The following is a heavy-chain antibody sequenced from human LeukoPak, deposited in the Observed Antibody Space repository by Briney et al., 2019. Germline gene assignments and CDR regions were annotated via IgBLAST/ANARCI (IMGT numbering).Heavy chain of an antibody. D-gene: IGHD6-13*01. CDR3: ARFTAAAGHD. V-gene: IGHV1-2*02. J-gene: IGHJ4*02. CDR2: INPNSGGT. CDR1: GYTFTGYY. Sequence: ASVKVSFKASGYTFTGYYMHWVRQAPGQGLEWMGWINPNSGGTNYARKFQGRVTMTWDTSISTAYMELSRLTSGDTAVYYCARFTAAAGHDWGQGTLVTVSS.